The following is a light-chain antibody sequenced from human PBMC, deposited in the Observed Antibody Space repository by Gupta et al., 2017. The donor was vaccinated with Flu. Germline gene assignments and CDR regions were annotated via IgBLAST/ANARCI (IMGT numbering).Light chain of an antibody. CDR1: QSRLYSSNNKNY. J-gene: IGKJ1*01. Sequence: SLGARATINCKSSQSRLYSSNNKNYLAWYQQKRGQPPKLLIYWASTRESGVAERFSGSGSGTDFTLTISTLQAEDVAVYYCHQDYNTPRTFGQGTKVEIK. V-gene: IGKV4-1*01. CDR2: WAS. CDR3: HQDYNTPRT.